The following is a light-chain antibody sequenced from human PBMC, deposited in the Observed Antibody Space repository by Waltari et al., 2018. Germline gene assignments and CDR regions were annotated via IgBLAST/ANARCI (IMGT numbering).Light chain of an antibody. CDR1: SSDVGGYNY. Sequence: QSALTQPRSVSGSPGQSVTISCTGTSSDVGGYNYVSWYQQHPGKAPKLMIYDVSKRPSGVPDPFSASKTGKTASLTISGLQAEDEADYYCCSYEDSYTLVVYGGGTKLTVL. CDR2: DVS. CDR3: CSYEDSYTLVV. V-gene: IGLV2-11*01. J-gene: IGLJ2*01.